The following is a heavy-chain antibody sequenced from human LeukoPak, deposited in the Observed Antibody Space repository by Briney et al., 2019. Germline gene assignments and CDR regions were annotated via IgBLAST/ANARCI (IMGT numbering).Heavy chain of an antibody. D-gene: IGHD6-13*01. CDR1: GFTFSSYS. J-gene: IGHJ3*02. CDR3: ARVSSSRETYAFDI. V-gene: IGHV3-48*02. CDR2: ISSSSSTI. Sequence: PGGSLRLSCAASGFTFSSYSMNWVRQAPGKGLEWVSYISSSSSTIYYADSVKGRFTISRDNAKNSLYLQMNSLRDEDTAVYYSARVSSSRETYAFDIWGQGTMVTVSS.